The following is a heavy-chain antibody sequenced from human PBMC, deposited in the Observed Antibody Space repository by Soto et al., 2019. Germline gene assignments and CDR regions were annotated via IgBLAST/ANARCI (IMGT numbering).Heavy chain of an antibody. CDR3: ARCIAAAGTEWFDP. Sequence: QVQLQESGPGLVKPSQTLSLTCTVSGGSISSGGYYWSWIRQHPGKGLEWIGYIYYSGSTYYNPSLKSRVTISVDTSKNQLSLKLSSVTAADTAVYYCARCIAAAGTEWFDPWGQGTLVTVSS. CDR1: GGSISSGGYY. J-gene: IGHJ5*02. V-gene: IGHV4-31*03. CDR2: IYYSGST. D-gene: IGHD6-13*01.